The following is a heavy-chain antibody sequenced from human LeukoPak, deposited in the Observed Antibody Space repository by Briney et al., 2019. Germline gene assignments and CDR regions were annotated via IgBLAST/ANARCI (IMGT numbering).Heavy chain of an antibody. CDR1: GGSISSYY. CDR3: ARVVTYYYGSGSYDH. J-gene: IGHJ4*02. CDR2: IYYSGST. V-gene: IGHV4-59*08. Sequence: SETLSLTCTVSGGSISSYYWSWIRQPPGKGLEWIGYIYYSGSTNYNPSLKSRVTISVDTSKNQFSLKLSSVTAADTAVYYCARVVTYYYGSGSYDHWGQGTLVTVSS. D-gene: IGHD3-10*01.